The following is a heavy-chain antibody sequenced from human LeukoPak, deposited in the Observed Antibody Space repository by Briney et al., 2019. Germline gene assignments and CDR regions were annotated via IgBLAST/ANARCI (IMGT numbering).Heavy chain of an antibody. J-gene: IGHJ3*02. Sequence: SETLSLTCAVYGGSFSSYYWSWIRQPPGKGLEWIGYIYYSGSTNYNPSLKSRVTISVDTSKNQFSLKLSSVTAADTAVYYCARVMRVATIFAFDIWGQGTLVTVSS. CDR3: ARVMRVATIFAFDI. CDR2: IYYSGST. CDR1: GGSFSSYY. V-gene: IGHV4-59*01. D-gene: IGHD5-12*01.